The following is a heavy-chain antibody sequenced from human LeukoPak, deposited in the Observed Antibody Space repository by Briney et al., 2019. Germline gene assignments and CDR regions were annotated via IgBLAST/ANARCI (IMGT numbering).Heavy chain of an antibody. J-gene: IGHJ6*02. D-gene: IGHD3-22*01. Sequence: GGSLRLSCAASGFTVSSNYMSWVRQAPGKGLEWVSVIYSGGSTYYADSVKGRFTISRDNSKNTLYLQMNSLRAEDTAVYYCARDSYYDSSGSYGMDVWGQGTTVTVSS. CDR3: ARDSYYDSSGSYGMDV. V-gene: IGHV3-53*01. CDR1: GFTVSSNY. CDR2: IYSGGST.